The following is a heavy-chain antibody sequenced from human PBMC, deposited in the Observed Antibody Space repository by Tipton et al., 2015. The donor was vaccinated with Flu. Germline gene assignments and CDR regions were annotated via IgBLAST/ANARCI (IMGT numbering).Heavy chain of an antibody. V-gene: IGHV4-38-2*02. CDR3: ARDRPSGYFDY. J-gene: IGHJ4*02. D-gene: IGHD3-22*01. Sequence: GLVKPSETLSLTCAVSGDSIRSEYYWGWIRQPPGKGLEWIGSINHSGTTFYKASLKSRVTISVDMSKNQFSLRLSSVTVADTAVYFCARDRPSGYFDYWGQGALVSVSS. CDR2: INHSGTT. CDR1: GDSIRSEYY.